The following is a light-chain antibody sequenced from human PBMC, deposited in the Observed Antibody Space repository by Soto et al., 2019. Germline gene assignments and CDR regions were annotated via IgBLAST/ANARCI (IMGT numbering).Light chain of an antibody. J-gene: IGKJ4*01. V-gene: IGKV3-15*01. CDR3: QQYSNWPLT. CDR1: QSVSSS. Sequence: ETVMTQSPATLSVSPGERATLSCRASQSVSSSLAWYQQKPGQAPRLLIYDASTRATDVPARFSGSGSGTEFTLTVSSLQSEDFAVSHCQQYSNWPLTFGGGTKV. CDR2: DAS.